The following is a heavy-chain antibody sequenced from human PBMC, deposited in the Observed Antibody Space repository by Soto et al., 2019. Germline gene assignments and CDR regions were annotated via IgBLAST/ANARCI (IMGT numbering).Heavy chain of an antibody. CDR2: NNAATGAT. V-gene: IGHV1-3*01. CDR1: YTFSNYS. CDR3: AKGHHAGSWTIDH. Sequence: QVQLVQSATEVKKPGASVRVPCKYTFSNYSLHWVRQAAGQRLEWMGCNNAATGATEYSQKFRDRVTIYRDTSANIVYMEMNSLGFEDTAVYFCAKGHHAGSWTIDHWGQGTLVTVSS. D-gene: IGHD6-13*01. J-gene: IGHJ4*02.